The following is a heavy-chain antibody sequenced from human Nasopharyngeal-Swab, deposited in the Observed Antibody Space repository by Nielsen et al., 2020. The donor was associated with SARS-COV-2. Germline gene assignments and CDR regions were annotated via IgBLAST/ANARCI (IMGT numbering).Heavy chain of an antibody. CDR1: GFTVSYNF. D-gene: IGHD5-24*01. J-gene: IGHJ4*02. CDR2: IYYGGAT. Sequence: GESLKISCAVPGFTVSYNFMNWVRQAPGQGLEWLSVIYYGGATYYADSVKGRFTISRDNSKNTLYLQMNSLRVEDTALYYCARGSRDGYNQLLGPFDTWGQGTLVTVSS. CDR3: ARGSRDGYNQLLGPFDT. V-gene: IGHV3-53*01.